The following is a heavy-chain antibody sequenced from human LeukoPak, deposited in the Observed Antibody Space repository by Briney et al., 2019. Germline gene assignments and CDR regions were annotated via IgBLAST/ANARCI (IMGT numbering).Heavy chain of an antibody. J-gene: IGHJ4*02. D-gene: IGHD6-13*01. CDR2: INPNSGGT. Sequence: ASVKVSCKASGYTFTDYYMHWVRQAPGQGLEWMGRINPNSGGTNYAQKFQGRVTMTRDTSISTAYMELNRLRSDDTAVYYCANQYGSSWRYNYWGRGTLVTVSS. V-gene: IGHV1-2*06. CDR3: ANQYGSSWRYNY. CDR1: GYTFTDYY.